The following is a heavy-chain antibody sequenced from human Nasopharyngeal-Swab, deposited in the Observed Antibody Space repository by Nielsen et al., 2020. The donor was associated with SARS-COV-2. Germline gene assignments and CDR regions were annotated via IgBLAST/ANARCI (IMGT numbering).Heavy chain of an antibody. CDR3: ARGPPEAYCGGDCYSYFDY. Sequence: GESLKISCAASGFTFSSYGMHWVRQAPGKGLEWVAVISYDGSNKYYADSVKGRFTISRHNSKNTLYLQMNSLRAEDTAVYYCARGPPEAYCGGDCYSYFDYWGQGTLVTVSS. J-gene: IGHJ4*02. V-gene: IGHV3-30*03. CDR2: ISYDGSNK. D-gene: IGHD2-21*02. CDR1: GFTFSSYG.